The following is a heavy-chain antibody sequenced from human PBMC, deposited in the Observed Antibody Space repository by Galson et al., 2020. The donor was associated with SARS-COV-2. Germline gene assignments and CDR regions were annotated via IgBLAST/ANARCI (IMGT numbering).Heavy chain of an antibody. J-gene: IGHJ4*02. V-gene: IGHV4-30-4*01. CDR2: IFDIGTI. CDR3: ASQCNNGVCFGLPY. Sequence: SETLSLTCTVSGGSISSGDYYWSWVRQPTGRGLEWIGYIFDIGTIYYNPSLKSRLTISLDTSKNQFSLRLTSVTAADTAVYYCASQCNNGVCFGLPYWGQGTLVTVSS. D-gene: IGHD2-8*01. CDR1: GGSISSGDYY.